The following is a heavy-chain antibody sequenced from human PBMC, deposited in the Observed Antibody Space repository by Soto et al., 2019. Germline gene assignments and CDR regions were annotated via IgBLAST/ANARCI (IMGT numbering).Heavy chain of an antibody. CDR2: INPNSGGT. J-gene: IGHJ5*02. D-gene: IGHD3-22*01. CDR1: RYTFTGYY. Sequence: ASVKVSCKASRYTFTGYYMHWVLQAPGQRLEWMGWINPNSGGTTYAQKFQGRVTTTRDTSISTGYMELSRLRSDDTAVYYCARVGYYDSSGPDHWGQGTLVTVSS. V-gene: IGHV1-2*02. CDR3: ARVGYYDSSGPDH.